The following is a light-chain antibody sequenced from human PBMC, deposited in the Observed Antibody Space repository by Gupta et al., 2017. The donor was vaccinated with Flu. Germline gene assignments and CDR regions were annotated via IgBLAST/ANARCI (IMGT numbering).Light chain of an antibody. Sequence: DIQMTQSPSSLSASVGDRVTITCRASQSISSYLNWYQQKPGKAPKLLIYAASSLQSGVPSRFSGSGSGTDFTLTISRLQPEDFATYYCQQRESTPLTFGGGTKVEIK. CDR1: QSISSY. J-gene: IGKJ4*01. CDR3: QQRESTPLT. CDR2: AAS. V-gene: IGKV1-39*01.